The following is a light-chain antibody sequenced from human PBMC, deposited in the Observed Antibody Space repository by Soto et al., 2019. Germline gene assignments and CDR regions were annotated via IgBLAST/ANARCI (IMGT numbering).Light chain of an antibody. CDR1: DIGSRS. Sequence: SYELTQPSSVSVAPGQTARITCGGSDIGSRSVHWFQQQPGQAPVLVLYNDRERPSGIPGRFSAFNSGDTATLIISRVEDGDEADYYCQVWDSNSDHLVFGGGTKLTVL. V-gene: IGLV3-21*02. CDR2: NDR. J-gene: IGLJ3*02. CDR3: QVWDSNSDHLV.